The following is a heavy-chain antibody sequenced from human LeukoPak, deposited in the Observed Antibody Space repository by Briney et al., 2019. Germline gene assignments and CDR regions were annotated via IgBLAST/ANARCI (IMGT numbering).Heavy chain of an antibody. CDR2: IYYSGST. CDR1: GGSISSSSYY. J-gene: IGHJ3*02. Sequence: SETLSLTCTVSGGSISSSSYYWGWIRQPPGKGLEWIGSIYYSGSTYYNPSLKSRVTISVDTSKNQFSLKLSSVTAADTAVYYCARKKPNYDILTGYYPLVDAFDIWGQGTTVTVSS. CDR3: ARKKPNYDILTGYYPLVDAFDI. V-gene: IGHV4-39*01. D-gene: IGHD3-9*01.